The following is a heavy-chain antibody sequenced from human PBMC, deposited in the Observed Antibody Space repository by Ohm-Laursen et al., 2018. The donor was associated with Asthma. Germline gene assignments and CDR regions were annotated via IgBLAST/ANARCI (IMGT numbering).Heavy chain of an antibody. CDR1: GASVSNDNW. D-gene: IGHD2-21*01. V-gene: IGHV4-4*02. CDR3: VRHRAYSFDF. J-gene: IGHJ4*02. CDR2: IYHSGFT. Sequence: SDTLSLTCAVSGASVSNDNWWSWVRQPPGKGLGWIGEIYHSGFTNYRPSLQSRVAMFVDKSENRFSMRLTAVNAADTAVYYCVRHRAYSFDFWGQGTLVTVSS.